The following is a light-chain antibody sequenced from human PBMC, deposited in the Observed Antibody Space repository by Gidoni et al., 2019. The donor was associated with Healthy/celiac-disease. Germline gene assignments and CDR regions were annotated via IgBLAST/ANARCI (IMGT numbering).Light chain of an antibody. CDR3: QQLNSYPFT. J-gene: IGKJ3*01. V-gene: IGKV1-9*01. CDR1: QGISSY. Sequence: DIQLTQSPSFLSASVGDRVTITGRASQGISSYLAWYQQKPGKAPKLLLYAASTLQSGVPSRFSGSGSGTEFTLTISSLQPEDFATYYCQQLNSYPFTCGPGTKVDIK. CDR2: AAS.